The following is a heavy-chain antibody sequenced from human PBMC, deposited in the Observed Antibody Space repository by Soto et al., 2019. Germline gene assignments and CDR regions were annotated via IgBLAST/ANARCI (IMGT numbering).Heavy chain of an antibody. CDR1: GFTFSSYA. D-gene: IGHD4-17*01. J-gene: IGHJ4*02. Sequence: PGGSLRLSCAASGFTFSSYAMHWVRQAPGKGLEWVAVISYDGSNKYYADSVKGRFTISRDNSKNTLYLQMNSLRAEDTAVYYCATIGDYGGNLILPPLTDYWGQGTLVTVS. CDR2: ISYDGSNK. CDR3: ATIGDYGGNLILPPLTDY. V-gene: IGHV3-30-3*01.